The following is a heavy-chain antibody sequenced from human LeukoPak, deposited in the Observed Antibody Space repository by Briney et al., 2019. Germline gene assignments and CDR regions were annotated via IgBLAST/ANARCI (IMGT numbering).Heavy chain of an antibody. V-gene: IGHV4-59*01. Sequence: SETLSLNCTVSGDSISNYYWSWIRQPPGKGLGWIGYIYYSESTNYNPSLKSRVTISTDTSKSQFSLNLRSVTAEDTGIYYCARGRCRNSGCRPYFDYWGQGTQVTVSS. CDR1: GDSISNYY. CDR2: IYYSEST. CDR3: ARGRCRNSGCRPYFDY. D-gene: IGHD2/OR15-2a*01. J-gene: IGHJ4*02.